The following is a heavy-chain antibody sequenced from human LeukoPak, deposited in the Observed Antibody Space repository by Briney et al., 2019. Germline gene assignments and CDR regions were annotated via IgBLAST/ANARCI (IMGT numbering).Heavy chain of an antibody. CDR3: AKSRVQGFDP. CDR2: ISYHGSNK. CDR1: GFTSSSYG. Sequence: GGSLRLSCEASGFTSSSYGMHWVRQVPGKGLEWVALISYHGSNKYYADSVKGRFTISRDNSKNTLYLQMNSLRAEETAVYYCAKSRVQGFDPWGQGTLVTVSS. D-gene: IGHD1-1*01. V-gene: IGHV3-30*18. J-gene: IGHJ5*02.